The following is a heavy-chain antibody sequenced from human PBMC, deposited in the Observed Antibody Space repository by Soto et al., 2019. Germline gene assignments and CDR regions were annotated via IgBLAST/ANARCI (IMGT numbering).Heavy chain of an antibody. Sequence: EVHLVESGGGLVKSGGSLRVSCTASGFTFSDYSMHWVRQALGKGLEWVSSISPTSGAIYYADSVKGRFTISRDNAKNSLFLQMNSLRAEDTAVYSCARGSAHIQVQTFDYWGQGTLVTVSS. CDR3: ARGSAHIQVQTFDY. J-gene: IGHJ4*02. CDR1: GFTFSDYS. V-gene: IGHV3-21*01. D-gene: IGHD1-1*01. CDR2: ISPTSGAI.